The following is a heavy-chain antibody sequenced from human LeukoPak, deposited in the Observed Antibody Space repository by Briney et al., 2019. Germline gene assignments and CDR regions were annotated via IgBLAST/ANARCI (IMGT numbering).Heavy chain of an antibody. D-gene: IGHD2-15*01. CDR1: GYSFTSYW. CDR3: ARRGYCSGGSCYYFDY. J-gene: IGHJ4*02. V-gene: IGHV5-51*01. Sequence: GESLNISCKGSGYSFTSYWIGWVRQMPGKGLEWMGIIYPGDSDTRYSPSFQGQATISADKSISTAYLQWSSLKASDTAMYYCARRGYCSGGSCYYFDYWGQGTLVTVSS. CDR2: IYPGDSDT.